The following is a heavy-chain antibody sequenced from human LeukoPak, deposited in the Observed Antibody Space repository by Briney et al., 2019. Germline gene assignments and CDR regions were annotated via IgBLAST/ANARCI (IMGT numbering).Heavy chain of an antibody. D-gene: IGHD6-19*01. CDR3: AEPSGWYLYYFDY. CDR1: GFIFSSYG. CDR2: ISYDGYNI. J-gene: IGHJ4*02. V-gene: IGHV3-30*03. Sequence: GGSLRLLCAVCGFIFSSYGMHWVRQATGGGLEGVADISYDGYNILHGDSEEPRFNISRDNCKNTLYLQMNSLRAEDTAVYYCAEPSGWYLYYFDYWGQGTLVTVSS.